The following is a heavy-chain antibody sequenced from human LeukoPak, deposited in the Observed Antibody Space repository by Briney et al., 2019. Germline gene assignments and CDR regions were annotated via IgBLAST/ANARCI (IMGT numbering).Heavy chain of an antibody. Sequence: GASVKASCKPSGYTFTRSYMNWVRQAPGQGLEWVGWINPNSGGTNYAQKFQGRVTMTRDTSISTAYMELSRLRSDDTAVYFCARQATPLAAFDIWGQETLVTVSS. D-gene: IGHD5-12*01. CDR3: ARQATPLAAFDI. CDR2: INPNSGGT. CDR1: GYTFTRSY. V-gene: IGHV1-2*02. J-gene: IGHJ3*02.